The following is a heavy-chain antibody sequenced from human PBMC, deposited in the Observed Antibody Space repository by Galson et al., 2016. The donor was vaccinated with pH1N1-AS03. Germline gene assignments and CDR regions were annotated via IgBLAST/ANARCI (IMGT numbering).Heavy chain of an antibody. CDR1: GYTFRTYW. V-gene: IGHV5-51*03. CDR3: GTRGYCSGISCYELDY. D-gene: IGHD2-2*01. Sequence: QSGAEVKKPGESLKISCKGSGYTFRTYWIGWVRLMPGKGLEWMGIIYPGDSDTRYSPSFQGQVTISVDESISTAYLQRSRLKVSDTAMYYCGTRGYCSGISCYELDYWGQRTLVTVSS. CDR2: IYPGDSDT. J-gene: IGHJ4*02.